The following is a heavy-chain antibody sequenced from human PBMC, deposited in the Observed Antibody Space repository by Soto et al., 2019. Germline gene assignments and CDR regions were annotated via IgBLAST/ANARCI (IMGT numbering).Heavy chain of an antibody. Sequence: PGGSLRLSCAASGFTFSSYAMSWVRQAPGKGLEWVSAISGSGGSTYYADSVKGRFTISRDNSKNTLYLQMNSLRAEDTAVYYCAKVLYYDSSENYFDYWGQGTLVTVSS. D-gene: IGHD3-22*01. CDR3: AKVLYYDSSENYFDY. CDR2: ISGSGGST. J-gene: IGHJ4*02. V-gene: IGHV3-23*01. CDR1: GFTFSSYA.